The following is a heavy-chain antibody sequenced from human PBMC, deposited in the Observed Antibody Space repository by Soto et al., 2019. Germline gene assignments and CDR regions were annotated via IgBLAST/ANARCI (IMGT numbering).Heavy chain of an antibody. CDR3: AKSLDSTAYYYGMDV. CDR1: GFTFSSYG. Sequence: GGSLRLSCAASGFTFSSYGMHWVRQAPGKGLEWVAVISYDGSNKYYADSVKGRFTISRDNSKNTLYLQMNSLRAEDTAVYYCAKSLDSTAYYYGMDVWGQGTTVTVSS. CDR2: ISYDGSNK. J-gene: IGHJ6*02. D-gene: IGHD3-9*01. V-gene: IGHV3-30*18.